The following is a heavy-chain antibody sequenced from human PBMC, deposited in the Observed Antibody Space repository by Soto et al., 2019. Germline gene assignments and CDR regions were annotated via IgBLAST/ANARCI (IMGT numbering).Heavy chain of an antibody. CDR3: AKDWDRTIAAAADY. Sequence: EVQLLESGGGLVQPGGSLRLSCAASGFTFSSYAMSWVRQAPGKGLEWVSAISGSGGSTYYADSVKGRFTISRDNSKNTLYLQMKSLRAEDTAVYYCAKDWDRTIAAAADYWGQGTLVTVSS. D-gene: IGHD6-13*01. CDR2: ISGSGGST. J-gene: IGHJ4*02. CDR1: GFTFSSYA. V-gene: IGHV3-23*01.